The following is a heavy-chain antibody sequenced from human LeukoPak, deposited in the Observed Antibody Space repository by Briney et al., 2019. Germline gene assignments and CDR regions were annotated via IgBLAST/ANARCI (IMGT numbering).Heavy chain of an antibody. CDR1: GFTFSNSW. CDR2: IKEDGSDK. Sequence: EGSLRLSCLASGFTFSNSWMTWVRQAPGRGLEWVANIKEDGSDKQYVDSVRGRFTISRDNAKNSVSLQMDGLRAEDTAVYHCVRESDVWSGPGIGRPLDVWGKGTTVTVSS. V-gene: IGHV3-7*01. D-gene: IGHD3-3*01. CDR3: VRESDVWSGPGIGRPLDV. J-gene: IGHJ6*04.